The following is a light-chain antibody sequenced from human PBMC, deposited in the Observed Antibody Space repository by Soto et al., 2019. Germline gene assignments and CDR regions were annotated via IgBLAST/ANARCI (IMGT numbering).Light chain of an antibody. J-gene: IGKJ1*01. Sequence: DIQMTQSPSSLSASVGDRVTITCRASQSISSYLNWYQQKPGKAPKLLIYAASSLQSGVPSRFSGSGSGTDFTLTIGSLQPEDFATYYCQQSEGTFGQGTKVEIK. CDR1: QSISSY. CDR2: AAS. CDR3: QQSEGT. V-gene: IGKV1-39*01.